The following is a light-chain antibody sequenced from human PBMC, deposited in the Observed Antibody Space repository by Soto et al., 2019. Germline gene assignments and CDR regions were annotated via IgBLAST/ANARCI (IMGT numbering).Light chain of an antibody. CDR2: SNN. CDR3: AAWDDSLNGYGV. CDR1: SSNIGSNT. Sequence: QSVLTQPPSASGTPGQRVTISCSGSSSNIGSNTVNWYHQLPGTAPKLLIYSNNQRPSGVPDRFSGSKSGTSASLAISGLQSEDEADYYCAAWDDSLNGYGVFGGGTKVTV. J-gene: IGLJ3*02. V-gene: IGLV1-44*01.